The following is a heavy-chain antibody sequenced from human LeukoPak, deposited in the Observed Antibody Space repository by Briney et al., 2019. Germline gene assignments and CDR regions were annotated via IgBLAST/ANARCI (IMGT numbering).Heavy chain of an antibody. V-gene: IGHV3-23*01. J-gene: IGHJ4*02. D-gene: IGHD6-6*01. CDR3: AKDGAARPHPSGYY. CDR2: ISGSGGST. CDR1: GFTFSTYA. Sequence: PGGSLRLSCAASGFTFSTYAMSWVRQAPGKGLEWVSAISGSGGSTYYADSVKGRFTISRDNSKNTLYLQMNSLRAEDTAVYYCAKDGAARPHPSGYYWGQGTLVTVSS.